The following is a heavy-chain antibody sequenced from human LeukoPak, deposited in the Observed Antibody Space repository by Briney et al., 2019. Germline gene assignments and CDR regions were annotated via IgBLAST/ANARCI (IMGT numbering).Heavy chain of an antibody. J-gene: IGHJ4*02. CDR1: GGSISTTNW. V-gene: IGHV4-4*02. CDR3: GREGGPYRPLAY. Sequence: PSGTLSLTCGGYGGSISTTNWWTWVRQPPGEGLEWIGEVHLSGRTHYNPSLESRVTMSVDMSENHISLRLTSVTAADTAVYYCGREGGPYRPLAYSGQGTLVTVSS. CDR2: VHLSGRT.